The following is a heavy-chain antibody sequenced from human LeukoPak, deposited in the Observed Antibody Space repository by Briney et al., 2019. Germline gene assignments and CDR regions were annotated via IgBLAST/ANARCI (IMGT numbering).Heavy chain of an antibody. V-gene: IGHV1-24*01. D-gene: IGHD6-13*01. CDR2: FDPEDGET. CDR3: ARETRGVPGAIAAVKGFDY. J-gene: IGHJ4*02. Sequence: GASVKVSCKVSGYTLTELSMHWVRQAPGKGLEWMGGFDPEDGETNYAQKFQGRVTMTEDTSTDTAYMELSSLRSEDTAVYYCARETRGVPGAIAAVKGFDYWGQGTLVTVSS. CDR1: GYTLTELS.